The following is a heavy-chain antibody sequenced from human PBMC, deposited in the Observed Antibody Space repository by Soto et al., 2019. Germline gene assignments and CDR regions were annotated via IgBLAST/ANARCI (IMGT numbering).Heavy chain of an antibody. CDR1: GFTFSNAW. J-gene: IGHJ6*02. CDR3: TTDGLRYFDWLLPIPYYGMDV. D-gene: IGHD3-9*01. Sequence: PGGSLRLSCAASGFTFSNAWMNWVRQAPGKGLEWVGRIKSKTDGGTTDYAAPVKGRFTISRDDSKNTLYLQMNSLKTEDTAVYYCTTDGLRYFDWLLPIPYYGMDVWGQGTTVTVSS. V-gene: IGHV3-15*07. CDR2: IKSKTDGGTT.